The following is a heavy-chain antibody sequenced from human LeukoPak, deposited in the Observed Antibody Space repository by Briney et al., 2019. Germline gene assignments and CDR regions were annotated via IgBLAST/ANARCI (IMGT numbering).Heavy chain of an antibody. Sequence: PGGSLRLSCAASGFTFSDYYMSWIRQAPGKGLEWVSYISGSGSTIYYADSVKGRFTISRDNAKNSLYLQMNSLRAEDTAVYYCARDRSRDSSSWYNWFDPWGQGTLVTVSS. CDR2: ISGSGSTI. D-gene: IGHD6-13*01. CDR3: ARDRSRDSSSWYNWFDP. J-gene: IGHJ5*02. CDR1: GFTFSDYY. V-gene: IGHV3-11*01.